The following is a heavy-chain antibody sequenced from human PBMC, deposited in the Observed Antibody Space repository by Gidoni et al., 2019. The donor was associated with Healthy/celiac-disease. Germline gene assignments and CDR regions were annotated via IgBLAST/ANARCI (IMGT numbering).Heavy chain of an antibody. CDR2: RSYDGSNK. D-gene: IGHD3-16*01. Sequence: QVQLVESGGGVVQPGRSLRLSCAASGFTFSSYAMHWVRQSPGKGLEWVAVRSYDGSNKYCADSVKGRFTISRDNSKNTLYLQMNSLRAEDTAVYYCARGNWGSLDDYWGQGTLVTVSS. J-gene: IGHJ4*02. V-gene: IGHV3-30-3*01. CDR3: ARGNWGSLDDY. CDR1: GFTFSSYA.